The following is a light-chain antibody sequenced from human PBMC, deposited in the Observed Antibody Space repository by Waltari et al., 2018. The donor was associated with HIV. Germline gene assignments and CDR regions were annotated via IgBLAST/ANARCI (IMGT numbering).Light chain of an antibody. V-gene: IGLV2-14*03. CDR2: YVS. Sequence: QSALTQPASVSGSPGPSITLSCTGASSAVGRYNYVSWYQHHPGKAPKLIIHYVSNRPSGVSNRFSGSKSGTTASLTISGLQAEDEADYYCSSYTSSRTVVFGGGTKLTVL. J-gene: IGLJ2*01. CDR1: SSAVGRYNY. CDR3: SSYTSSRTVV.